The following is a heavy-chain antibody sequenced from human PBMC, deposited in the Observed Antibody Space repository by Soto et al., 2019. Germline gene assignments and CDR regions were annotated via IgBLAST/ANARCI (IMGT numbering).Heavy chain of an antibody. CDR2: IIPIFGTA. Sequence: QVQLVQSGAEVKKPGSSVKVSCKASGVTFSSYAISWVRQAPGQGLEWMGGIIPIFGTANYAQKFQGRVTITADESTSTAYMELSSLRSEDTAVYYCARGQYCTNGVCYGRFDPWGQGTLVTVSS. J-gene: IGHJ5*02. V-gene: IGHV1-69*01. CDR1: GVTFSSYA. CDR3: ARGQYCTNGVCYGRFDP. D-gene: IGHD2-8*01.